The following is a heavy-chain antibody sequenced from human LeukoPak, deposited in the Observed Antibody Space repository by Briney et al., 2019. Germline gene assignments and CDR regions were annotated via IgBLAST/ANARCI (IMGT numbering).Heavy chain of an antibody. V-gene: IGHV4-39*07. CDR3: ARDLRSSGWPGYFDY. J-gene: IGHJ4*02. D-gene: IGHD6-19*01. CDR2: IYHSGST. CDR1: GGSISSYY. Sequence: SETLSLTCTVSGGSISSYYWGWIRQPPGKGLEWIGSIYHSGSTYYNPSLKSRVTISVDTSKNQFSLKLSSVTAADAAVYYCARDLRSSGWPGYFDYWGQGTLVTVSS.